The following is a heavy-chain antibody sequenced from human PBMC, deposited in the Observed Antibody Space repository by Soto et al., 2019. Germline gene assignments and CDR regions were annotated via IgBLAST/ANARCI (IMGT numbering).Heavy chain of an antibody. J-gene: IGHJ6*02. CDR3: ARVGIAARPQSSYYYYGMDV. CDR1: GYTFTSYY. D-gene: IGHD6-6*01. V-gene: IGHV1-46*01. CDR2: INPSGGST. Sequence: EASVKVSCKASGYTFTSYYMHWVRQAPGQGLEWMGIINPSGGSTSYAQKFQGRVTMTRDTSTSTVYMELSSLRSEDTAVYYCARVGIAARPQSSYYYYGMDVWGQGTTVTVSS.